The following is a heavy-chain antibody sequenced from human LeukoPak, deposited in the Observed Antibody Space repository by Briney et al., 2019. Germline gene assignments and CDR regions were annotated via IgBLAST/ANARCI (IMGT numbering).Heavy chain of an antibody. Sequence: PSETLSLTCTVSGGSISSYYWSWIRQPPGKGLEWIGYIYYSGSTNYNPSLKSRVTISVDTSKNQFSLKLSSVTAADTAVYYCARGIYDILTGYLYYFDYWGQGTLVTVSS. CDR2: IYYSGST. CDR1: GGSISSYY. J-gene: IGHJ4*02. V-gene: IGHV4-59*01. D-gene: IGHD3-9*01. CDR3: ARGIYDILTGYLYYFDY.